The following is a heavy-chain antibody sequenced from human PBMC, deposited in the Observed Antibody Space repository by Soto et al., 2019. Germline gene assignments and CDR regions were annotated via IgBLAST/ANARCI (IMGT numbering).Heavy chain of an antibody. CDR2: ISKSDYT. CDR3: AREDSIIIPAVSDY. D-gene: IGHD2-2*01. V-gene: IGHV3-21*01. J-gene: IGHJ4*02. Sequence: LRLSCTVSGFAFNNYGINWVRQAPGKGLEWVSSISKSDYTYYSDSVKGRFTISRDNAKNSVSLQMNTLRVEDTAVYYCAREDSIIIPAVSDYWGQGTLVTVSS. CDR1: GFAFNNYG.